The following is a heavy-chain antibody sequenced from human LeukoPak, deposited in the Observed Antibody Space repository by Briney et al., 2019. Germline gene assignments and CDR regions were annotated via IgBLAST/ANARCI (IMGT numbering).Heavy chain of an antibody. V-gene: IGHV1-46*01. CDR2: INPSGGST. Sequence: ASVKVSCKASGYTFTSYYMHWVRQAPGQGLEWMGIINPSGGSTSYAQKFQGRVTITADESTSTAYMELSSLRSGDTAVYYCARGVMEGWYYFDYWGQGTLVTVSS. CDR1: GYTFTSYY. J-gene: IGHJ4*02. D-gene: IGHD6-19*01. CDR3: ARGVMEGWYYFDY.